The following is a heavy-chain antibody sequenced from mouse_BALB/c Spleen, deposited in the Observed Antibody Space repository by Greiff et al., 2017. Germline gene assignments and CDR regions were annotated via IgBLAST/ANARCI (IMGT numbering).Heavy chain of an antibody. CDR3: ARRNYGNYEDY. V-gene: IGHV1-7*01. CDR1: GYTFTSYW. J-gene: IGHJ2*01. D-gene: IGHD2-1*01. Sequence: VQLQQSGAELAKPGASVKMSCKASGYTFTSYWMHWVKKRPGQGLEWIGYINPSTGYTEYNQKFKDKATLTADKSSSTAYMQLSSLTSEDSAVYYCARRNYGNYEDYWGQGTTLTVSS. CDR2: INPSTGYT.